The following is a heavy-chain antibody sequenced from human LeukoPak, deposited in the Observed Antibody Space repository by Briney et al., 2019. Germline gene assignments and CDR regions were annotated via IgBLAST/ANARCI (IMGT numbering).Heavy chain of an antibody. Sequence: SETLSLTCTVSGGSISSYYWSWIRQPPGKGLEWIGYIYYSGSTNYNPSLKSRVTISVDTSKNQFSLKLSSVTAADTAVYYCARGYCSGGSCYFFGGYNWFDPWGQGTLVTVSS. CDR1: GGSISSYY. CDR3: ARGYCSGGSCYFFGGYNWFDP. J-gene: IGHJ5*02. CDR2: IYYSGST. D-gene: IGHD2-15*01. V-gene: IGHV4-59*12.